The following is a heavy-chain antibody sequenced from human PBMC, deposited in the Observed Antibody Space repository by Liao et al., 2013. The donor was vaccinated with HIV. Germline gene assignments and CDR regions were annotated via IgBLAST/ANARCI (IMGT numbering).Heavy chain of an antibody. CDR2: FYTSGST. V-gene: IGHV4-4*07. D-gene: IGHD3-10*01. J-gene: IGHJ6*03. Sequence: QVQLQESGPGLVKPSETLSLTCTVSGGSISGYYWSWIRQPAGKGLEWIGRFYTSGSTNYNPSLKSRVTMSVDTSKNQFSLKLSSVTAADTAVYYCARESGITMVRGYYYYMDVWGKGTTVTVSS. CDR1: GGSISGYY. CDR3: ARESGITMVRGYYYYMDV.